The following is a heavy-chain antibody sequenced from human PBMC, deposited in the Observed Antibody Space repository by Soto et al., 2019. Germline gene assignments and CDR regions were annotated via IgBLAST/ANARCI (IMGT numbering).Heavy chain of an antibody. CDR3: ARADPDASVGY. Sequence: PSETLSLTCTVSGGSMSSYYWTWLRQSPGRGLEWIGYISYSGSAYYNPSLKSRVTISADTSKNQFSLRMNSMNAADTAVYYCARADPDASVGYWGQGTLVTVSS. CDR2: ISYSGSA. V-gene: IGHV4-59*01. J-gene: IGHJ4*02. CDR1: GGSMSSYY. D-gene: IGHD2-15*01.